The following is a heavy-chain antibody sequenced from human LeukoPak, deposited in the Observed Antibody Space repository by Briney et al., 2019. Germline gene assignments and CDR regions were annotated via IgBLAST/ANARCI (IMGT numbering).Heavy chain of an antibody. CDR1: GFTFSSYS. CDR2: ISSSSSYI. CDR3: ARDPLGGSGARGLDY. V-gene: IGHV3-21*01. D-gene: IGHD2-15*01. Sequence: GGSLRLCCAASGFTFSSYSMNWVRQAPGKGLEWVSSISSSSSYIYYADSVKGRFTISRDNAKNSLYLQMNSLRAEDTAVYYCARDPLGGSGARGLDYWGQGTLVTVSS. J-gene: IGHJ4*02.